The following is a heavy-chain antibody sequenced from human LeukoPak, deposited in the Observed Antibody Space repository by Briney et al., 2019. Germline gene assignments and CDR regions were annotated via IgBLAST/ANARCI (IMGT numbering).Heavy chain of an antibody. Sequence: HSGGSLRLSCAASGFTVSSNYMSWVRQAPGKGLEWVSVIYSGGSTYYADSVKVRFTISRDNSKNTLYLQMNSLRAEDTAVYYCATDSSGSYDAFDIWGQGTMVTVSS. V-gene: IGHV3-66*01. CDR2: IYSGGST. CDR1: GFTVSSNY. J-gene: IGHJ3*02. CDR3: ATDSSGSYDAFDI. D-gene: IGHD3-22*01.